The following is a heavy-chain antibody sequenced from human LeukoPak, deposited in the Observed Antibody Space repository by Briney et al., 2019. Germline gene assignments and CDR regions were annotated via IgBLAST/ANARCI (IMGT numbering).Heavy chain of an antibody. J-gene: IGHJ6*02. V-gene: IGHV3-23*01. Sequence: GGSLRLSCAAPGFSFSTYAMTWVRQAPGKGLEWVSLISARGDTTYYADSVKGRFTISRDNSKNTVYLQMNRLRAEDTAIYYCAIRDGGSDGRDVWGHGTTVTVSS. D-gene: IGHD4-23*01. CDR1: GFSFSTYA. CDR3: AIRDGGSDGRDV. CDR2: ISARGDTT.